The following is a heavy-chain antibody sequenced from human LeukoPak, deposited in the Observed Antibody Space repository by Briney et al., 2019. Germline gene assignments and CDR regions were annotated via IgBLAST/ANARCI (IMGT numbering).Heavy chain of an antibody. CDR1: LGSITIGNG. V-gene: IGHV4-4*02. CDR2: IYHSGGT. CDR3: ARETRLRGDFDY. D-gene: IGHD3-16*01. J-gene: IGHJ4*02. Sequence: SETLSLTCALSLGSITIGNGWSGVRQPPGKGLEWFGEIYHSGGTNYNPSLKRPVTISVDKSKNQFTLKLSYVTAADTAVYYCARETRLRGDFDYWGQGTLVTVSS.